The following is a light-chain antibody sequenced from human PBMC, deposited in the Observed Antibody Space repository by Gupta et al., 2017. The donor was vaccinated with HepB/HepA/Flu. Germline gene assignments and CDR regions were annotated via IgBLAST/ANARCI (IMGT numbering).Light chain of an antibody. Sequence: QSVLTQPPSVSGAPGQRVTISCTGSSSNFGAGYDVHWYQHLPGTAPKPLIYGNTNRPSGVPDRFSGSKSGTSASLAITGLQAEDEADYFCQSYDSSLSGYVFGTGTKVTVL. J-gene: IGLJ1*01. CDR1: SSNFGAGYD. CDR3: QSYDSSLSGYV. CDR2: GNT. V-gene: IGLV1-40*01.